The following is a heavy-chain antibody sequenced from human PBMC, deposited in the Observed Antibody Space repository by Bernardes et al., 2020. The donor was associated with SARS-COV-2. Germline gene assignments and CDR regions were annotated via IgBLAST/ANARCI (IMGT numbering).Heavy chain of an antibody. D-gene: IGHD3-3*01. V-gene: IGHV4-34*01. CDR1: GGSFSGYY. J-gene: IGHJ5*02. Sequence: SETLSLTCAVYGGSFSGYYWSWIRQPPGKGLEWIGEINHSGSTNYNPSLKSRVTISVDTSKKQFSLKLSSVTAADTAVYYCARGRHLGVGGPYNWFDPWGQGTLVTVSS. CDR2: INHSGST. CDR3: ARGRHLGVGGPYNWFDP.